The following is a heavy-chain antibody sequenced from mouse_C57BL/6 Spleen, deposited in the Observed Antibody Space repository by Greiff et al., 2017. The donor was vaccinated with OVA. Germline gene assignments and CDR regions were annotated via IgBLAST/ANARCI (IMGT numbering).Heavy chain of an antibody. Sequence: VQLQQSGPELVKPGASVKISCKASGYTFTDYYMNWVKQSHGKSLEWIGDINPNNGGTSYNQKFKGKATLTVDKSSSTAYMELRSLTSEDSAVYYCARGDYYAFAYWGQGTLVTVSA. V-gene: IGHV1-26*01. D-gene: IGHD1-1*01. CDR1: GYTFTDYY. CDR3: ARGDYYAFAY. CDR2: INPNNGGT. J-gene: IGHJ3*01.